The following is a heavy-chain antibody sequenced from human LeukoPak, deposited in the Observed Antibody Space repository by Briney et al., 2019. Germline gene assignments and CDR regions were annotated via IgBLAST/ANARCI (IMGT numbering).Heavy chain of an antibody. D-gene: IGHD2-8*02. CDR2: INPNSGGS. J-gene: IGHJ4*02. V-gene: IGHV1-2*02. Sequence: ASVKVSCKPSGYTFTDYYIHWVRQAPGQGPEWMGWINPNSGGSSSAQKFQGRVTMTWDTSISTAYMELSSLTSDDTAVYYCTRPGYCTDTSCEGLDYWGQGTLVTVSS. CDR1: GYTFTDYY. CDR3: TRPGYCTDTSCEGLDY.